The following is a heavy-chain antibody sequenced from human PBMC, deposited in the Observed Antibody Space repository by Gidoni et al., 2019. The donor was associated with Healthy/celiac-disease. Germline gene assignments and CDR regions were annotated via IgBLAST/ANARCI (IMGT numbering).Heavy chain of an antibody. Sequence: QVQLVQSGAAVKKPGASVKVSCKASGYPFTGYYMHWVRQAPGQGLEWMGWINPNSGGTNYAQKVQGRVTMTRDTSISTAYMELSRLRSDDTAVYYCARDQVTSLGVVILWEDYYGMDVWGQGTTVTVSS. CDR3: ARDQVTSLGVVILWEDYYGMDV. CDR1: GYPFTGYY. J-gene: IGHJ6*02. CDR2: INPNSGGT. D-gene: IGHD3-3*01. V-gene: IGHV1-2*02.